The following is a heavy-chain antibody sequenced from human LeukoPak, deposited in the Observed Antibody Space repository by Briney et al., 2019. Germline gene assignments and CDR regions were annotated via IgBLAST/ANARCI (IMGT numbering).Heavy chain of an antibody. CDR1: GGTFSSYA. V-gene: IGHV1-69*13. D-gene: IGHD5-12*01. Sequence: GAPVKVSCKASGGTFSSYAISWVRQAPGQGLEWMGGIIPIFGTANYAQKFQGRVTITADESTSTAYMELSSLRSEDTAVYYCARESKAWLRFRSYWYFDLWGRGTLVTVSS. CDR2: IIPIFGTA. CDR3: ARESKAWLRFRSYWYFDL. J-gene: IGHJ2*01.